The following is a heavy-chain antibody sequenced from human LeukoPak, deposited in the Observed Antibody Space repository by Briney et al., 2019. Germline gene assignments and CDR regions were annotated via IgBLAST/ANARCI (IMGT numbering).Heavy chain of an antibody. J-gene: IGHJ5*02. CDR1: GFTFSSYA. CDR3: AKVDYYDSSGNYPNWFDP. CDR2: ISDSGGST. V-gene: IGHV3-23*01. Sequence: GGSLRLSCAASGFTFSSYAMSWVRQAPGKGLEWVSTISDSGGSTYYADSLKGRFTISRDNYKNTLYLQMNSLRAEDTAVYYCAKVDYYDSSGNYPNWFDPWGQGTLVTVSS. D-gene: IGHD3-22*01.